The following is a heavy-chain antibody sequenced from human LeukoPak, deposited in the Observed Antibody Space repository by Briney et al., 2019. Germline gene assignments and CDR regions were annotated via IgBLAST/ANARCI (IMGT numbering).Heavy chain of an antibody. CDR2: IYSGST. CDR3: ARDGYGSGSYGWFDP. J-gene: IGHJ5*02. Sequence: PSETLSLTCSVSGASITSSYWSWIRQTPGKGLEWIGNIYSGSTNYNPSFESRVTVPLDTSKNQSSLRLTSVTAADTALYYCARDGYGSGSYGWFDPWGQGTLVTVSS. V-gene: IGHV4-59*01. D-gene: IGHD3-10*01. CDR1: GASITSSY.